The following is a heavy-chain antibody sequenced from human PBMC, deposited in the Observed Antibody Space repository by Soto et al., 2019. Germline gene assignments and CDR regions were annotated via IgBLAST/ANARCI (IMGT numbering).Heavy chain of an antibody. V-gene: IGHV5-51*01. D-gene: IGHD2-15*01. CDR3: SRHVSPGSNCFDS. CDR2: IYPGDSDT. J-gene: IGHJ5*01. CDR1: GYSLNSYW. Sequence: GESLKISCKGSGYSLNSYWIGWVRQMPGKGLEWMGIIYPGDSDTRYSPSFQGQVTIPADKSISTAYLQWSSLKASDNAMYYCSRHVSPGSNCFDSWGQGTLVTVSS.